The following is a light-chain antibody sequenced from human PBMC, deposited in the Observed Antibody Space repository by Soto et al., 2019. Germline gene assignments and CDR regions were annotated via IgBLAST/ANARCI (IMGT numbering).Light chain of an antibody. CDR1: SSNIGGGYD. J-gene: IGLJ2*01. CDR3: QSYDTSSTL. V-gene: IGLV1-40*01. Sequence: QSVLTQPPSVSGAPGQRVTISCTGSSSNIGGGYDVHWYQQLPGTAPKLLIYANTNRPSRVPDRFSGSKSGTSASLAITGLQAEDEADYYCQSYDTSSTLFGGGTQLTVL. CDR2: ANT.